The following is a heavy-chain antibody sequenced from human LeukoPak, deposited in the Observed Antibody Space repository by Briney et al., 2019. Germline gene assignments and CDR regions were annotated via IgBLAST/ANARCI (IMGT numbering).Heavy chain of an antibody. CDR2: ISAYNGNT. D-gene: IGHD3-9*01. J-gene: IGHJ4*02. Sequence: ASVKVSCKASGYTFTSYGISWVRQAPGQGLEWVGWISAYNGNTNYAQKLQGRVTMSTDTSTSTAYMELRSLSSDDTAVYYCARDRTGSVRDGLYYWGQGTLVTVSS. CDR3: ARDRTGSVRDGLYY. CDR1: GYTFTSYG. V-gene: IGHV1-18*01.